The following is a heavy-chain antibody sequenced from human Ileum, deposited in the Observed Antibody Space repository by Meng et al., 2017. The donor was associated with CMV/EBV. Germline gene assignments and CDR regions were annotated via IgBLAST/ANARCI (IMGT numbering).Heavy chain of an antibody. D-gene: IGHD6-13*01. V-gene: IGHV1-46*01. CDR1: GYTLTRYY. CDR2: INPSGGST. CDR3: ARGSIAAAGRGYFQH. J-gene: IGHJ1*01. Sequence: SGYTLTRYYMHWGRQAPGQGLEWMGIINPSGGSTSYAQKFQGRVTMTRDTSTSTVYMELSSLRSEDTAVYYCARGSIAAAGRGYFQHWGQGTLVTVSS.